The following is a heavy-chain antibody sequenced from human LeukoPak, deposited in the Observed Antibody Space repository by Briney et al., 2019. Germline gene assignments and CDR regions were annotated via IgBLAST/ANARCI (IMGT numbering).Heavy chain of an antibody. J-gene: IGHJ4*02. CDR2: ISGSGANT. Sequence: GGSLRLSCAASGFTFSTYAMSWVRQAPGKGLEWVSTISGSGANTYYADSVRGRFTISRDNSKNTLYLHMNSLRAEDTAVYYCAKEGAGYTNPYYFDYWGQGTLVTVSS. CDR3: AKEGAGYTNPYYFDY. V-gene: IGHV3-23*01. D-gene: IGHD3-16*02. CDR1: GFTFSTYA.